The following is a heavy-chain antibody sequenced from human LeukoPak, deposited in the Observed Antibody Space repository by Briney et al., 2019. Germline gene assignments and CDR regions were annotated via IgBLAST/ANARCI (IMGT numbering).Heavy chain of an antibody. CDR3: ARAVEMANILDY. V-gene: IGHV1-46*01. J-gene: IGHJ4*02. CDR2: INPSGDIT. D-gene: IGHD5-24*01. Sequence: ASVKVSCKASGYTFTNYFMHWVRQAPGQGLEWMGLINPSGDITSYAQQVRGRVTMTRDTSTSTLYIELSSLRSEDTAIYYCARAVEMANILDYWGQGTLVTVSS. CDR1: GYTFTNYF.